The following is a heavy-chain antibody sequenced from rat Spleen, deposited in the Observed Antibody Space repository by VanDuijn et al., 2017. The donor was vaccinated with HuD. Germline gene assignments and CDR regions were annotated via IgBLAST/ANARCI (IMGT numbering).Heavy chain of an antibody. CDR1: GFSLTKHS. CDR3: ARADIASISTDGV. V-gene: IGHV2-34*01. CDR2: LWYDGDT. Sequence: QVQLKESGPGLVQPSETLSLSCTVSGFSLTKHSVSWVRQPSGKGPEWMGRLWYDGDTAYNSALKSRLSISRDTSKSQVCLKMNSLQSEDTATYYGARADIASISTDGVWGQGVMVTVSS. D-gene: IGHD1-2*01. J-gene: IGHJ2*01.